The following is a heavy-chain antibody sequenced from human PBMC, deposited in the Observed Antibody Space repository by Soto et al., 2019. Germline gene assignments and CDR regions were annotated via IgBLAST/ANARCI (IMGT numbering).Heavy chain of an antibody. CDR3: AREEQGAAAGDNWFDP. CDR2: IYYSGST. Sequence: SETLSLTCTVSGGSISSYYWSWIRQPPGKGLEWIGYIYYSGSTNYNPSLKSRVTISVDTSKNQFSLKLSSVTAADTAVYYCAREEQGAAAGDNWFDPWGQGTLVTVSS. V-gene: IGHV4-59*08. J-gene: IGHJ5*02. CDR1: GGSISSYY. D-gene: IGHD6-13*01.